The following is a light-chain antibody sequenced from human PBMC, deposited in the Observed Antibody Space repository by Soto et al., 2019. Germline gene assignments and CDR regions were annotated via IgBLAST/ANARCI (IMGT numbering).Light chain of an antibody. J-gene: IGLJ1*01. CDR1: SSDVGGYNS. V-gene: IGLV2-11*01. CDR2: DVS. CDR3: CSYAGSDTHYV. Sequence: QSALTQPRSVSGSPGQSVTISCTGTSSDVGGYNSVSWYQQHPDKAHKFMIYDVSKRPSGVPDRFSGSKSGNTASLTISGLQAEDEADYYCCSYAGSDTHYVFGTGTKVTVL.